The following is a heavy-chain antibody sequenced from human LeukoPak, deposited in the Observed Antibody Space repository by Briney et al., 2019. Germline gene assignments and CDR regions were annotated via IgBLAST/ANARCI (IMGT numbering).Heavy chain of an antibody. CDR1: GFTFSNYW. CDR2: IKQDGSEK. J-gene: IGHJ5*02. Sequence: PGGSLRLSCVASGFTFSNYWMSWVRQAPGKGLEWVANIKQDGSEKYYVGSLKGRFTISRDNANNSLYLQMNSLRAEDTAVYYCSRMRVANDWFDPWGQGTLVTVSS. CDR3: SRMRVANDWFDP. D-gene: IGHD4/OR15-4a*01. V-gene: IGHV3-7*01.